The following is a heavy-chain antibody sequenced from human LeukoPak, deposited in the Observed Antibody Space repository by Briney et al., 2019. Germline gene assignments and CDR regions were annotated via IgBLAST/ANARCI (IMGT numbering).Heavy chain of an antibody. CDR3: AKDRSSWYYPFDS. V-gene: IGHV3-23*01. J-gene: IGHJ4*02. CDR2: VSGGGHNT. D-gene: IGHD3-3*01. CDR1: GFTFTSYA. Sequence: GGSLRLSYVASGFTFTSYAMSWVRQAPGKGLEWVSVVSGGGHNTYYADSVKGRFTMSRDNSKNTVYLQMNSLRAEDTAVYYCAKDRSSWYYPFDSWGQGTLVTVSS.